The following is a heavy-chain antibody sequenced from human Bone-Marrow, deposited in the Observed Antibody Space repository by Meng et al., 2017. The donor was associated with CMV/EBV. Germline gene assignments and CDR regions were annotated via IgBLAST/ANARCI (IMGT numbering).Heavy chain of an antibody. CDR2: ISYDGSNK. CDR3: AREGELDAFDI. V-gene: IGHV3-30*14. Sequence: GESLKISCAASGFTFSSYAMHWVRQAPGKGLQWVTVISYDGSNKYYTDSVKGRFSISRDNSKNTVYLQMNSLRAEDTAVYYCAREGELDAFDIWGQGTMVTVSS. CDR1: GFTFSSYA. J-gene: IGHJ3*02. D-gene: IGHD1-26*01.